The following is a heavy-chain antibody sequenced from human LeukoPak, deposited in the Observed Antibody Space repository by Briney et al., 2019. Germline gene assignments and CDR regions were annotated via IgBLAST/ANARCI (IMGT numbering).Heavy chain of an antibody. CDR3: TTDGDCSSTSCYRYYYYYMDV. V-gene: IGHV3-15*01. CDR2: IKSKTDGGTT. D-gene: IGHD2-2*02. Sequence: GGSLRLSCAASGFTFSNAWMSWVRQAPGKGLEWVGRIKSKTDGGTTDYAAPVKGRFTISRDDSKNTLYLQMNSLKTEDTAAYYCTTDGDCSSTSCYRYYYYYMDVWGKGTTVTVSS. J-gene: IGHJ6*03. CDR1: GFTFSNAW.